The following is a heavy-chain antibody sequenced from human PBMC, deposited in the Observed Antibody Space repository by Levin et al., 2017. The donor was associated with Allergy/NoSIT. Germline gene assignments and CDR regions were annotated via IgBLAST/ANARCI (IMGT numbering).Heavy chain of an antibody. Sequence: PGGSLRLSCAASGFTFRSYAMNWVRQAPGKGLEWVSVISGNGDSTYYADFVKGRFTISRDNSKNTLYLQMNSLRAEDTAIYYCAKGHYYDSSGFLYKSDAFDMWGQGTMVTVSS. CDR1: GFTFRSYA. CDR2: ISGNGDST. D-gene: IGHD3-22*01. V-gene: IGHV3-23*01. J-gene: IGHJ3*02. CDR3: AKGHYYDSSGFLYKSDAFDM.